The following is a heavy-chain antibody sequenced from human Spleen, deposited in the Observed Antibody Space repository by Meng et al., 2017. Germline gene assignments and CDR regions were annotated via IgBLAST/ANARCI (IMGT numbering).Heavy chain of an antibody. D-gene: IGHD6-13*01. V-gene: IGHV4-30-2*01. CDR3: ARAGGSSWYVDY. CDR2: IFHSGST. Sequence: HLQLQESGSGLVKPSQTLSLTCAVSGGSISSGGYSWSWIRQPPGKGLEWIGYIFHSGSTYYNPSLESRVTISLDRSKKQFSLKLSSVTAADTAVYFCARAGGSSWYVDYWGQGTLVTVSS. J-gene: IGHJ4*02. CDR1: GGSISSGGYS.